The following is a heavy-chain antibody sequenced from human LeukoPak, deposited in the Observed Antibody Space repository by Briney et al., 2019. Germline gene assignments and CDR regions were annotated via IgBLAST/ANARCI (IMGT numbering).Heavy chain of an antibody. CDR3: ARGELGITIFGVVMESDY. CDR2: ISAYNGNT. CDR1: AYTFTSYG. V-gene: IGHV1-18*01. D-gene: IGHD3-3*01. J-gene: IGHJ4*02. Sequence: ASVKVSCKASAYTFTSYGISWVRQAPGQGLEWMGWISAYNGNTNYAQKLQGRVTMTTDTSTSTAYMELRSLRSDDTAVYYCARGELGITIFGVVMESDYWGQGTLVTVSS.